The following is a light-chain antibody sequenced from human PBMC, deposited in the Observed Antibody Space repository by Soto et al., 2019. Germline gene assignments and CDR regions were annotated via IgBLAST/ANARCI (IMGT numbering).Light chain of an antibody. J-gene: IGKJ1*01. Sequence: DIQMTQSPSTLSASVGDRVTITCRASQTISSWLAWYQQKPGKAPKLLIYKTSSLESGVPSRFSGSGSGTEFSLTISHLQPDDFANYYCQQYNSYLWTFGQGTKVEIK. V-gene: IGKV1-5*03. CDR1: QTISSW. CDR2: KTS. CDR3: QQYNSYLWT.